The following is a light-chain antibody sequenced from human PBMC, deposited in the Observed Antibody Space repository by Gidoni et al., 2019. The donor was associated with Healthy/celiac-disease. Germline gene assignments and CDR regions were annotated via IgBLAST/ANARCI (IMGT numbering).Light chain of an antibody. CDR3: QQYGSSPGT. CDR2: GAS. J-gene: IGKJ1*01. CDR1: QSVSSSY. Sequence: ELVFTQSPGTLSLSPGERATLSCRASQSVSSSYLAWYQQKPGQAPRLLIYGASSRATGIPDRFSGSGSGTDVTLTISRLEPEDFAVYYCQQYGSSPGTFGQGTKVEIK. V-gene: IGKV3-20*01.